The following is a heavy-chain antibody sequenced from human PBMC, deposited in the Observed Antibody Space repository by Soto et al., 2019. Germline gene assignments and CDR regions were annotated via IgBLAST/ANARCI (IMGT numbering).Heavy chain of an antibody. V-gene: IGHV1-69*01. Sequence: QVQLVQSGAEVKKPGSSVKVSCKASGGTFSSYAISWVRQAPGQGLEWMGGSIPIFGTANYAQKFQGRVTITADESTSTAYMELSSLRSEDTAVYYCASALRVATVVTFYFDYWGQGTLVTVSS. J-gene: IGHJ4*02. CDR2: SIPIFGTA. CDR3: ASALRVATVVTFYFDY. D-gene: IGHD4-17*01. CDR1: GGTFSSYA.